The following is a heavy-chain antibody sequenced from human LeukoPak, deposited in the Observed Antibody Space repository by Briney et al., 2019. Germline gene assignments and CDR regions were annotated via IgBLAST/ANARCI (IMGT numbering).Heavy chain of an antibody. V-gene: IGHV3-48*01. Sequence: GGSLRLSCAASGFTFSNYWMSWVRQAPGKGLEWVSYISSSTSTIYYADSVKGRFTISRDNAKNSLYLQMNSLRAEDTAVYYCARLPVVPAAIIYYYYYYMDVWGKGTTVTVSS. J-gene: IGHJ6*03. D-gene: IGHD2-2*01. CDR2: ISSSTSTI. CDR1: GFTFSNYW. CDR3: ARLPVVPAAIIYYYYYYMDV.